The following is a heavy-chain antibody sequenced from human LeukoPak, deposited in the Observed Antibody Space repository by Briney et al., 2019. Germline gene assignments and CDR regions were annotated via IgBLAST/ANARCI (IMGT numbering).Heavy chain of an antibody. CDR2: INPNSGGT. V-gene: IGHV1-2*02. CDR1: GYTFNGYY. CDR3: ARSSGWKYNIDY. Sequence: ASVKVSCKASGYTFNGYYKHWVRQAPGQGLEWMGWINPNSGGTNYAQKFQGRVTMTRDTPISTAYMELSRLRSDDTAMYYCARSSGWKYNIDYWGQGTLVTVSS. D-gene: IGHD6-19*01. J-gene: IGHJ4*02.